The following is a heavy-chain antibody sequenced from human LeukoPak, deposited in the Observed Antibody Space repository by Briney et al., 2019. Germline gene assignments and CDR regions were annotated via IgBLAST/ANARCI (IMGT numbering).Heavy chain of an antibody. CDR2: IYYSGST. CDR1: GGSISSGGYY. V-gene: IGHV4-31*03. Sequence: SQTLSLTCTVSGGSISSGGYYWSWIRQHPGKGLEWIGYIYYSGSTYYNPSLKSRVTISVDTSKNQFSLKLSSVTAADTAVYYCARHTQLSDAFDIWGQGTMVTVSS. D-gene: IGHD2-2*01. J-gene: IGHJ3*02. CDR3: ARHTQLSDAFDI.